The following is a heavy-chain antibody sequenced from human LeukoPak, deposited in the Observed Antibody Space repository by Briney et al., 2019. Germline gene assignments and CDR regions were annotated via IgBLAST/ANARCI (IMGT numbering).Heavy chain of an antibody. J-gene: IGHJ6*02. D-gene: IGHD3-10*01. V-gene: IGHV4-59*01. CDR1: GGSISSYY. Sequence: SETLSLTCTVSGGSISSYYWSWIRQPPGKGLEWIGYIYYSGSTNYNPSLKSRVTISVDTSKNQFSLKLSSVTAADTAVYYCAREPHHYYYGSGTPYGMDVWGQGTTVTVSS. CDR2: IYYSGST. CDR3: AREPHHYYYGSGTPYGMDV.